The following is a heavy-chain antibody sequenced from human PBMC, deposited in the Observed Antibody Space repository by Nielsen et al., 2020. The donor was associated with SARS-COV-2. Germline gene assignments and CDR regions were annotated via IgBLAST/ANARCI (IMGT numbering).Heavy chain of an antibody. J-gene: IGHJ4*02. CDR2: ISGSGGST. Sequence: GGSLRLSCAASGFTFSSSGMNWVRQAPGEGLEWVSAISGSGGSTYYADSVKGRFTISRDNSKNTLYLQMNSLRAEDTAVYYCAKGVGASRWVDYWGQGTLVTVSS. CDR3: AKGVGASRWVDY. V-gene: IGHV3-23*01. D-gene: IGHD1-26*01. CDR1: GFTFSSSG.